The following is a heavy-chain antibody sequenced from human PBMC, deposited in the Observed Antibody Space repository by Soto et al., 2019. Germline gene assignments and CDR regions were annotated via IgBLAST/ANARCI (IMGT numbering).Heavy chain of an antibody. CDR2: MYYSGST. V-gene: IGHV4-30-4*01. CDR1: GGSISSGDYY. CDR3: ARGGDGYRFYFDY. Sequence: SGTLSLTCTVSGGSISSGDYYWSWIRQPPGKGLEWIGYMYYSGSTYHNPSLKSRVSISIDTSKNHFSLKLSSVTAADTAVYYCARGGDGYRFYFDYWGQGTLVTVSS. J-gene: IGHJ4*02. D-gene: IGHD6-25*01.